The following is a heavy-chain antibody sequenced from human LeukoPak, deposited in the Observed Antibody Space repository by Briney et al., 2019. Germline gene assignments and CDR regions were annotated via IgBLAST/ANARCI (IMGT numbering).Heavy chain of an antibody. CDR3: AKDRISMVRSSDIDN. CDR2: ITYDDFYK. Sequence: PGGSLRLSCAASGFTFRSYGMHWVRQAPGKGLEWVALITYDDFYKYYGDSVKGPFTISRDNSKNTLYLQMNSLRPEDTAVYYCAKDRISMVRSSDIDNWGQGTLDTVSS. J-gene: IGHJ4*02. CDR1: GFTFRSYG. V-gene: IGHV3-30*18. D-gene: IGHD3-10*01.